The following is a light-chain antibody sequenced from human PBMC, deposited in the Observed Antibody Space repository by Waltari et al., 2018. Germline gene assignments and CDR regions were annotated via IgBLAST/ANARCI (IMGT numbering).Light chain of an antibody. CDR1: QSVNSN. V-gene: IGKV3-15*01. CDR3: QQYDNWPPYT. J-gene: IGKJ2*01. Sequence: EIVMTQSPATLSVSPGDRANISCRASQSVNSNLSWYQQKPGQAPRLLIYTAPTRATGVPARFSGSGSGTHFTLTISSLQSEDFAVYYCQQYDNWPPYTFGQGTNLEIK. CDR2: TAP.